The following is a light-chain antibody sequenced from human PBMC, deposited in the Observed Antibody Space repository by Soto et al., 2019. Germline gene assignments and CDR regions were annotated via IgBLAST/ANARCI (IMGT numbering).Light chain of an antibody. CDR3: SSYAGSNNLV. Sequence: QSALTQPPSASGSPGQSVTISCTGTSSDVGGYNYVSCYQQYPGKAPKLMIYEVTKRPSGVPDRFSGSKSGNTASLTVSGLQAEDEADYYCSSYAGSNNLVFGGGTKLTVL. CDR1: SSDVGGYNY. CDR2: EVT. J-gene: IGLJ2*01. V-gene: IGLV2-8*01.